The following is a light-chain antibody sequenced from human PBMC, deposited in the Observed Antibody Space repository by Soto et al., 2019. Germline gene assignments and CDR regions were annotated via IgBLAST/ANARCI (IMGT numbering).Light chain of an antibody. CDR2: DDD. V-gene: IGLV3-21*02. J-gene: IGLJ1*01. CDR1: DIARKT. Sequence: SYELTQPPSVSVAPGQTARITCGGNDIARKTVHWYKQKPGQAPVLVVYDDDERPSGIPERFSGSNSGNTATLTISRVEAGDEADYYCQVWDISSDHHVFGTGTKVTAL. CDR3: QVWDISSDHHV.